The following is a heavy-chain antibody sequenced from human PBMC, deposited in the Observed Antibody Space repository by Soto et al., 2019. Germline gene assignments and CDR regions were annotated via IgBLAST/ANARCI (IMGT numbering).Heavy chain of an antibody. CDR1: GYTFTYRY. D-gene: IGHD2-15*01. J-gene: IGHJ3*02. CDR2: ITPFNGNT. V-gene: IGHV1-45*02. CDR3: ASYCSGGSCYQDDAFDI. Sequence: SVKVSCKASGYTFTYRYLHWVRQAPGQALEWMGWITPFNGNTNYAQKFQDRVTITRDRSMSTAYMELSSLRSEDTAMYYCASYCSGGSCYQDDAFDIWGQGTMVTVSS.